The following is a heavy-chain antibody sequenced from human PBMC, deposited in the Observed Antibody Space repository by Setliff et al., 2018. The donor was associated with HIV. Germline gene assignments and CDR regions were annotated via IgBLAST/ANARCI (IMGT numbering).Heavy chain of an antibody. V-gene: IGHV4-34*01. Sequence: SETLSLTCAVYGGSFSGFYWIWIRQPPRKGLEWIGEVSHRGNTEYNPSLQSRVAISLDTSKTQFSLKLASVTAADTAVYYCARGNYDYGGNSDNYYYMDVWGKGTTVTVSS. CDR3: ARGNYDYGGNSDNYYYMDV. J-gene: IGHJ6*03. CDR1: GGSFSGFY. D-gene: IGHD4-17*01. CDR2: VSHRGNT.